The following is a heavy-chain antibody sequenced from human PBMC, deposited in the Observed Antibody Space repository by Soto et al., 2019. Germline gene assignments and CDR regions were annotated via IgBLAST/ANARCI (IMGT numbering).Heavy chain of an antibody. D-gene: IGHD4-17*01. CDR3: TRGYGDYVRDY. V-gene: IGHV3-73*01. CDR1: GFTFSGSA. J-gene: IGHJ4*02. CDR2: IRSKSNSYAT. Sequence: EVQLVESGGGLVQPGGSLKLSCAVSGFTFSGSAMHWVRQASGKGLEWVGRIRSKSNSYATAYAASVKGRFTISRDDSKTTAYLQMNSLKTEDTAVYYCTRGYGDYVRDYWGQGTLVTGSS.